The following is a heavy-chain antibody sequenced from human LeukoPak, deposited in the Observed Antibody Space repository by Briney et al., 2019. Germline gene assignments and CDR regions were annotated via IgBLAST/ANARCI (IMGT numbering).Heavy chain of an antibody. CDR2: ISSSSSYI. Sequence: GGSLRLSCAASGFTFSSYSMNWVRQAPGKGLEWVSSISSSSSYIYYADSVKGRFTISRDNAKNSLYLQMNSLRAEDTAVYYCARGTTYCSSTSCRDYWGQGTLVTVSP. D-gene: IGHD2-2*01. CDR1: GFTFSSYS. J-gene: IGHJ4*02. V-gene: IGHV3-21*01. CDR3: ARGTTYCSSTSCRDY.